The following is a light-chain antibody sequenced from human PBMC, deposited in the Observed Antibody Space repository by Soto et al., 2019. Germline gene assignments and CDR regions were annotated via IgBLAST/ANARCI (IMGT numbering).Light chain of an antibody. V-gene: IGKV3-15*01. CDR3: QQYDRWPVT. CDR2: DAS. Sequence: EVVMTQSPATLSVSPGERVTFSCSASQSVTTNFAGYQHKPGQSPRLLISDASTGASGIPTRFSGSGSGTEFTLTIDRLQSADVAVYYCQQYDRWPVTFGGGPKGEIK. CDR1: QSVTTN. J-gene: IGKJ4*01.